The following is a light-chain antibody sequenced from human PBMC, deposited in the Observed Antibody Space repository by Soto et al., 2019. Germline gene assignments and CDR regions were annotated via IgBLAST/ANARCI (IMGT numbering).Light chain of an antibody. CDR1: SSDVGGYNH. J-gene: IGLJ2*01. V-gene: IGLV2-14*03. CDR2: DVS. CDR3: SSFATTDTPMV. Sequence: QSVLTQPASVSGSPGQSITISCTGTSSDVGGYNHVSWYQQHPGEAPKLMIYDVSSRPSGVSNRFSGSKAADTASLTISGPQAEDEADYYCSSFATTDTPMVFGGGTKLTVL.